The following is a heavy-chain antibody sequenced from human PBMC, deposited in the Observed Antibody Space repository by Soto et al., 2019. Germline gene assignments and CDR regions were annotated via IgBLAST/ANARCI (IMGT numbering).Heavy chain of an antibody. CDR1: GFTFNSYG. V-gene: IGHV3-30*03. Sequence: QVQLVESGGVGVQPGRSLRLSCAASGFTFNSYGMHWVRQGPGNGLEWVAFISYDSTKTYYADSVKGRFTISRDNSNSALYVQMNSLTGEDTAVYYCARTRSAWSDFHYYSLDVWGQGTTVTVSS. D-gene: IGHD1-26*01. J-gene: IGHJ6*02. CDR3: ARTRSAWSDFHYYSLDV. CDR2: ISYDSTKT.